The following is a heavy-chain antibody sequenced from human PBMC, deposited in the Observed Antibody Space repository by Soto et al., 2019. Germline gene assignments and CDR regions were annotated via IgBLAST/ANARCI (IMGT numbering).Heavy chain of an antibody. J-gene: IGHJ5*02. V-gene: IGHV1-2*02. CDR3: ARGGGTILAPLP. D-gene: IGHD1-1*01. Sequence: ASVKVSCTASGYTFTGYFIHWVRQAPGQGLEWMGYINPNSGATKYAPRFQGRVTMTSDTSIRTAYMDLSNLRSDDTAVYYCARGGGTILAPLPWGQGTPVTGSS. CDR2: INPNSGAT. CDR1: GYTFTGYF.